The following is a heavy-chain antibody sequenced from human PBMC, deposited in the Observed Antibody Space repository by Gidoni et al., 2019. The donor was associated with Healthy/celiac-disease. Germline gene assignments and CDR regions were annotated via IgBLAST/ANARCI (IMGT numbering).Heavy chain of an antibody. V-gene: IGHV4-34*01. D-gene: IGHD6-13*01. CDR1: GASFSGYY. CDR3: ARSSSYYSWFDP. CDR2: INHSGST. J-gene: IGHJ5*02. Sequence: QVQLQQWVAGPLKPSETLSLTCAVSGASFSGYYWSWIRQPTVKGLEWIGEINHSGSTNYNPSLKSLVTISVETAKNQFSLTLSSGTAADAAVYCCARSSSYYSWFDPWGQGTLVTVSS.